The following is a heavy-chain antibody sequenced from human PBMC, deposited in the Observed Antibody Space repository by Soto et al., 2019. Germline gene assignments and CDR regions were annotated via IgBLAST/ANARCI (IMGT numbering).Heavy chain of an antibody. D-gene: IGHD5-18*01. J-gene: IGHJ4*02. CDR2: INPHGGIT. CDR3: ATCVNSAIALDY. V-gene: IGHV1-46*01. CDR1: GYTFTHYY. Sequence: QVQLVQSGAEVKKPGASVRVSCKASGYTFTHYYIHWVRQAPGQGLEWMGIINPHGGITTYAQKVRVGVSMTRDTATSTVYLELSSLRSEASAVYYCATCVNSAIALDYWGQGTLVSVSS.